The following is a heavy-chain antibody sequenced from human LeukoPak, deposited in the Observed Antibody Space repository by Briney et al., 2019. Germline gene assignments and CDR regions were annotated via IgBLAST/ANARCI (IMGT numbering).Heavy chain of an antibody. CDR3: TTDLPNWLFDY. CDR1: GFTFSNAW. Sequence: PGGSLRLSCAASGFTFSNAWMSWVRQAPGKGLEWVGRIKSKTDGGTTDYAAPVKGRFTISRDDSKNTLYLQMNSLKTEDTAVCYCTTDLPNWLFDYWGQGTLVTVSS. D-gene: IGHD7-27*01. V-gene: IGHV3-15*01. J-gene: IGHJ4*02. CDR2: IKSKTDGGTT.